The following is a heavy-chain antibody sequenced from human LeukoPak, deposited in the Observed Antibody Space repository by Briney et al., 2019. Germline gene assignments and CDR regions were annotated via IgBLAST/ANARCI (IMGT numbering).Heavy chain of an antibody. Sequence: PGGSLRLSCAASGFTFSDYYMSWIRQAPGKGLEWVSYISSSGSTIYYADSVKGRFTISRDNAKNSLYLQMNSLKTEDTAVYYCTSHDYGDFLSFDYWGQGTLVTVSS. J-gene: IGHJ4*02. CDR3: TSHDYGDFLSFDY. D-gene: IGHD4-17*01. CDR1: GFTFSDYY. V-gene: IGHV3-11*01. CDR2: ISSSGSTI.